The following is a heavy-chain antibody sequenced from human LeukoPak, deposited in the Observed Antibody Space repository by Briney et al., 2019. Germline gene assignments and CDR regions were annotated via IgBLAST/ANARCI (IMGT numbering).Heavy chain of an antibody. CDR1: GGSISSYY. Sequence: PSETLSLTCTVSGGSISSYYWSWIRQPAGKGLEWIGRIYTSGSTNYNPSLKSRVTMSVDTSKNQFSLKLSSVTAADTAVYYCARGGNSGWRTPNDDYWGQGTLVTVSS. CDR3: ARGGNSGWRTPNDDY. CDR2: IYTSGST. V-gene: IGHV4-4*07. D-gene: IGHD6-19*01. J-gene: IGHJ4*02.